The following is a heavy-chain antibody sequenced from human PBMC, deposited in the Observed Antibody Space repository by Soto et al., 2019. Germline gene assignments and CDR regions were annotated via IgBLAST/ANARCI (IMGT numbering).Heavy chain of an antibody. V-gene: IGHV4-39*01. J-gene: IGHJ6*02. CDR1: GGSISSISYY. Sequence: QLQLQESGPGLVKPSETLSLTCTVSGGSISSISYYWGWIRQPPGKGLEWIGSIYYSGSTYYNPSLKSRVTLSVDTSKNQFSLKLSSVTAEDTAVYYCARVSPGGIAVAGTASDYYYGMDVWGQGTTVTVSS. CDR2: IYYSGST. CDR3: ARVSPGGIAVAGTASDYYYGMDV. D-gene: IGHD6-19*01.